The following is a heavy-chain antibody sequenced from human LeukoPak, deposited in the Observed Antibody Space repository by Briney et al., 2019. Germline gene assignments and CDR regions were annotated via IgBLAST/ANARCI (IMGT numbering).Heavy chain of an antibody. V-gene: IGHV3-30*03. J-gene: IGHJ4*02. CDR2: ISYDGSNK. CDR3: ASASPEGRPRVGYFDY. Sequence: PGGSLRLSCAASGFTFSNYWMIWVRQAPGKGLEWVAVISYDGSNKYYADSVKGRFTISRDNSKNTLYLQMNSLRAEDTAVYYCASASPEGRPRVGYFDYWGQGTLVTVSS. D-gene: IGHD1-14*01. CDR1: GFTFSNYW.